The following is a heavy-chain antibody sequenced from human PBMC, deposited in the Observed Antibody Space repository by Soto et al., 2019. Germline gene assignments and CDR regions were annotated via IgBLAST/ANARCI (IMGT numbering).Heavy chain of an antibody. V-gene: IGHV1-2*02. D-gene: IGHD1-26*01. CDR2: INPNSGGT. J-gene: IGHJ4*02. Sequence: VASVKVSCKASGYTFTGYYMHWVRQAPGQGLEWMGWINPNSGGTNYAQKFQGRVTMTRDTSISTAYMELSRLRSDDTAVYYCARSSGWDLLAYLDDWGQGTLVTVSS. CDR1: GYTFTGYY. CDR3: ARSSGWDLLAYLDD.